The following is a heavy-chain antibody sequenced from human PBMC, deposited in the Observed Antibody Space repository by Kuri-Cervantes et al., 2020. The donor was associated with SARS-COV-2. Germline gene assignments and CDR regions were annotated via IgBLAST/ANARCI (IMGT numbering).Heavy chain of an antibody. V-gene: IGHV3-30*03. CDR2: ISYDGGYE. CDR3: ARDPYVGSGYYLLDF. D-gene: IGHD3-22*01. Sequence: GESLKSSCAASRFTFNNYAMSWVRQAPGKGLEWVAIISYDGGYENYADSVQGRFTISRDNDKHTLYLQVNSVKTEDTAVYYCARDPYVGSGYYLLDFWGQGTLVTVSS. CDR1: RFTFNNYA. J-gene: IGHJ4*02.